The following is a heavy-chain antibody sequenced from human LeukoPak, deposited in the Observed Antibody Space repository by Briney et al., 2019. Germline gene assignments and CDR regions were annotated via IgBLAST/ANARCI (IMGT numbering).Heavy chain of an antibody. D-gene: IGHD5-18*01. CDR3: AREDYSYGLDY. CDR1: GGSIRNDY. J-gene: IGHJ4*02. Sequence: SETLSLTCAVSGGSIRNDYWSWIRQPPGKGLEWIAYINYSGNTNYNPSLESRVTISVDTSKNLFSLKFTSVTAADTAVYYCAREDYSYGLDYWGQGTLVTVSA. V-gene: IGHV4-59*12. CDR2: INYSGNT.